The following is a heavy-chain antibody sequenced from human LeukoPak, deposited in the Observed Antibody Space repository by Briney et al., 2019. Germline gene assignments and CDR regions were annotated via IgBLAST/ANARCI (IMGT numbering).Heavy chain of an antibody. Sequence: GGSLRLSCAASGFTFSSYSMNWVRQAPGKGLEWVSSISSSSSYIYYADSVKGRFTISRDNSKNTLYLQMNSLRAEDTAVYYCASGRPAYYDFWSGYRNYYYYGMDVWGQGTTVTVSS. CDR1: GFTFSSYS. CDR3: ASGRPAYYDFWSGYRNYYYYGMDV. V-gene: IGHV3-21*04. J-gene: IGHJ6*02. CDR2: ISSSSSYI. D-gene: IGHD3-3*01.